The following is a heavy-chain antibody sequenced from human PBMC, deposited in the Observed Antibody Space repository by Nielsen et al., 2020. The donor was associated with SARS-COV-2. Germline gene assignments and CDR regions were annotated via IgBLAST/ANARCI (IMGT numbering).Heavy chain of an antibody. CDR1: GGSISSYY. J-gene: IGHJ4*02. V-gene: IGHV4-59*06. CDR3: AVTNLKLDY. CDR2: IYYSGST. Sequence: SETLSLTCTVSGGSISSYYWSWIRQPPGKGLEWIGYIYYSGSTYYNPSLKSRVTISVDTSKNQFSLKLSSVTAADTAVYYCAVTNLKLDYWGQGTLVTVSS.